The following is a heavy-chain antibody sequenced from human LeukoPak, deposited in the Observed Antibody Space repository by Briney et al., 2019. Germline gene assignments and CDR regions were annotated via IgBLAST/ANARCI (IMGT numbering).Heavy chain of an antibody. D-gene: IGHD6-13*01. CDR2: IYHSGST. CDR1: GGSISSSNW. CDR3: ARRSYSSSWTFDY. J-gene: IGHJ4*02. Sequence: SETLSLTCAVSGGSISSSNWWSWVRQPPGKGLEWIGEIYHSGSTNYNPSLKSRVTISVDTSKNQFSLKLSSVTAADTAVYYCARRSYSSSWTFDYWGQGTLVTVSS. V-gene: IGHV4-4*02.